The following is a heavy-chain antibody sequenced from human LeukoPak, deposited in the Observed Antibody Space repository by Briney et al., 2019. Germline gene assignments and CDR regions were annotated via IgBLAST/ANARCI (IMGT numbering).Heavy chain of an antibody. V-gene: IGHV4-30-2*01. CDR2: IYHSGST. Sequence: SSETLSLTCAVSGGSISSGGYSWSWIRQPPGKGLEWIGYIYHSGSTYYNPSLKSRVTISVDRSKNQFSLKLSSVTAADTAVYYCARAADSSGYFYYFDYWGQGTLVTVSS. D-gene: IGHD3-22*01. CDR1: GGSISSGGYS. J-gene: IGHJ4*02. CDR3: ARAADSSGYFYYFDY.